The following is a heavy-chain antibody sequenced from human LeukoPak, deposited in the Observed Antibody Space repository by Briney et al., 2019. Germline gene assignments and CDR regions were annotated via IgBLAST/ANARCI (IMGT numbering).Heavy chain of an antibody. CDR3: ATWDRFDP. J-gene: IGHJ5*02. CDR2: ISTSGDAI. D-gene: IGHD1-26*01. Sequence: GGSLRLSCAASGFTFSDYGMNWVRQAPGKGLEWGSYISTSGDAIYYADSVQGRFTISRDNAKNSLYLQMNSLSAEDTAVYYCATWDRFDPWGQGTLVTVSS. V-gene: IGHV3-48*04. CDR1: GFTFSDYG.